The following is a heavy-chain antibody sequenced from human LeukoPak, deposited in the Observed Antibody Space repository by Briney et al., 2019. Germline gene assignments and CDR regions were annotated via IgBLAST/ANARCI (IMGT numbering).Heavy chain of an antibody. CDR3: ARVETEGSSWYGVHYFAY. J-gene: IGHJ4*02. CDR2: INDIGST. D-gene: IGHD6-13*01. Sequence: SETLSLTCAVYGVSFTGYYLSWVRQPPGKGLEWIGEINDIGSTNYNPSLKSRVTISLDTSNNQFSLKLTSLTAADTAMYYCARVETEGSSWYGVHYFAYWGQGTQVTVSS. V-gene: IGHV4-34*01. CDR1: GVSFTGYY.